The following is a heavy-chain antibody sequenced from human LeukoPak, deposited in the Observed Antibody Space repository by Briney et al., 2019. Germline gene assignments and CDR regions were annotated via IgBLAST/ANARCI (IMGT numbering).Heavy chain of an antibody. Sequence: PGGSLRLSCTDSESTFSNYWMSWVRQAPGKGLEWVANIKQDGSAKPYVDSVKGRFTISRDNAKNSLFLQMNSLRAEDTAVYYCARDNGWSADFWGQGTLVTVSS. CDR1: ESTFSNYW. CDR3: ARDNGWSADF. V-gene: IGHV3-7*03. J-gene: IGHJ4*02. D-gene: IGHD2-15*01. CDR2: IKQDGSAK.